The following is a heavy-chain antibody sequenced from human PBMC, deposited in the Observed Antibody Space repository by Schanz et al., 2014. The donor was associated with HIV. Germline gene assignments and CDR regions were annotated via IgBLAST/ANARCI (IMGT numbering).Heavy chain of an antibody. V-gene: IGHV1-18*01. CDR2: ISDYNGNT. CDR1: AYTFTSYG. Sequence: QVQLVQSGAEVKKPGASVKVSCKTSAYTFTSYGITWVRQAPGQGLEWMGWISDYNGNTKYAQKFQGRVTMTTDTSQGTAYMALRSLSSDATAVYSCARVLGGYARMGGDPFDIWGQGTRVSV. D-gene: IGHD2-2*01. CDR3: ARVLGGYARMGGDPFDI. J-gene: IGHJ3*02.